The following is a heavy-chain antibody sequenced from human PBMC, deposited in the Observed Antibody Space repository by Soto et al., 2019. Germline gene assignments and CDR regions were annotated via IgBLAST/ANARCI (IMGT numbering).Heavy chain of an antibody. CDR2: IYYSGST. CDR3: ARAGNDGTLFDY. J-gene: IGHJ4*02. Sequence: SETLSLTCTVSGGSISSYYWSWIRQPPGKGLEWIGYIYYSGSTNYNPSLKSRVTISVYTSKNQFSLKLSSVTAADTAVYYCARAGNDGTLFDYWGQGTLVTVSS. CDR1: GGSISSYY. D-gene: IGHD1-1*01. V-gene: IGHV4-59*01.